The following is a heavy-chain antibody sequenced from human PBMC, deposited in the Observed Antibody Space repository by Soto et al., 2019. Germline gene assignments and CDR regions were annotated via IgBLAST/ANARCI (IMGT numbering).Heavy chain of an antibody. J-gene: IGHJ4*02. CDR2: IYYSGST. Sequence: PSETLSLTCTVSGGSISSGGYYWSWIRQHPGKGLEWIGYIYYSGSTYYNPSLKSRVTISVDTSKNQFSLKLSSVTAADTAVYYCARNTATRDILTGYYIAVIDYWGQGTLVTISS. D-gene: IGHD3-9*01. V-gene: IGHV4-31*03. CDR3: ARNTATRDILTGYYIAVIDY. CDR1: GGSISSGGYY.